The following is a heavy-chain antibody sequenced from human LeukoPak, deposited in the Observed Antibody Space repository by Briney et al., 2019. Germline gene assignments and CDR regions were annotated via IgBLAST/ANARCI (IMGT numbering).Heavy chain of an antibody. J-gene: IGHJ5*02. CDR2: MNPNNGNT. CDR1: GFTFTSYD. CDR3: VRDGEGAAISVNYWFDP. D-gene: IGHD2-2*02. Sequence: GASVKVSCKASGFTFTSYDINWVRQASGQGLEWMGWMNPNNGNTGYAQKFQGRVTMTRDTSISTAYMELRGLRSEDTAVYYCVRDGEGAAISVNYWFDPWGLGTLVTVSS. V-gene: IGHV1-8*01.